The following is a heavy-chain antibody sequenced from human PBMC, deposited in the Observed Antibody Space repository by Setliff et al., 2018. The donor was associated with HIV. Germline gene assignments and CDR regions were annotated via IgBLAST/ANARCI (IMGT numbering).Heavy chain of an antibody. D-gene: IGHD1-20*01. CDR1: GGSISGYY. CDR3: VRPASYNPGSRFDP. V-gene: IGHV4-4*08. J-gene: IGHJ5*02. CDR2: IYTSGST. Sequence: NPSETLSLTCTVSGGSISGYYWSWIRQPPGKGLEWIGYIYTSGSTNYNPSLKNRVTISVDTSKNTFSLKLSSVAAADTAVYYCVRPASYNPGSRFDPWGQGTLVTVSS.